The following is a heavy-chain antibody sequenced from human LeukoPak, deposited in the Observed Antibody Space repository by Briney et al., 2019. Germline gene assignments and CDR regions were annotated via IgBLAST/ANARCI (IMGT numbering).Heavy chain of an antibody. Sequence: ASVKVSCKASGYTFTSYAMNWVRQAPGQGLEWMGWINTNTGNPTYAQGFTGRFVFSLDTSVSTAYLQISSLKAEDTAVYYCAREPLSSSWSYYYYYGMDVWGQGTTVTVSS. D-gene: IGHD6-13*01. CDR1: GYTFTSYA. V-gene: IGHV7-4-1*02. CDR2: INTNTGNP. CDR3: AREPLSSSWSYYYYYGMDV. J-gene: IGHJ6*02.